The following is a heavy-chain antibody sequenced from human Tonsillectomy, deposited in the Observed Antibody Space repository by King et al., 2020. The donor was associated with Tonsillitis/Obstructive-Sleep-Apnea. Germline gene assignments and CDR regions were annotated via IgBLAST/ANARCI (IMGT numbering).Heavy chain of an antibody. D-gene: IGHD3-3*01. CDR1: GYTFSSYA. V-gene: IGHV7-4-1*02. J-gene: IGHJ6*04. Sequence: QLVQSGSELKKPGASVKVSYKASGYTFSSYAMNWVRQAPGQGLEWMGWINTNTGNPTYAQGFTGRFVFSLDTSVSTAYLQISSLKAEDTAVYYCARDLASYDFWSGPWGGVDVWGKGTTVTVSS. CDR2: INTNTGNP. CDR3: ARDLASYDFWSGPWGGVDV.